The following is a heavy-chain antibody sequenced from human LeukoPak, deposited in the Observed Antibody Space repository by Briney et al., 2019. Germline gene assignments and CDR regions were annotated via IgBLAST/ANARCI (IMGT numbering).Heavy chain of an antibody. Sequence: ASVKVSCKASGYTFTGYYMHWVRQAPGQGLEWMGWINPNSGGTNYAQKFQGRVTMTRDTSISTACMELSRLRSDDTAVYYCARDPLPRTVTNYFYYMDVWGKGTTVTVSS. V-gene: IGHV1-2*02. CDR2: INPNSGGT. CDR1: GYTFTGYY. D-gene: IGHD4-17*01. CDR3: ARDPLPRTVTNYFYYMDV. J-gene: IGHJ6*03.